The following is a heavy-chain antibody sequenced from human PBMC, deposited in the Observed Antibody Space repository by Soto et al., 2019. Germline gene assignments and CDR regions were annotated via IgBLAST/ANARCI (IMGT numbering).Heavy chain of an antibody. CDR1: GFTSSSYW. J-gene: IGHJ4*02. CDR2: INQDGSEK. CDR3: ASAPNWNYGY. D-gene: IGHD1-7*01. V-gene: IGHV3-7*01. Sequence: EVQLVESGGGLVQPGGSLRLSWAASGFTSSSYWMSWVRQVPGRGLEWVANINQDGSEKYYVDSVRGRFTISRDNAKNSLYLQMNSLRAEDTAVYYCASAPNWNYGYWGQGTLVTVSS.